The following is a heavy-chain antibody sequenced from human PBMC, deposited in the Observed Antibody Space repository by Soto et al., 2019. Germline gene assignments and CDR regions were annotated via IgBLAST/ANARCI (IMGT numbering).Heavy chain of an antibody. CDR3: AKGIYGGRLVDY. CDR2: ISESGGGT. CDR1: GFSFSAYT. J-gene: IGHJ4*02. D-gene: IGHD3-10*01. V-gene: IGHV3-23*01. Sequence: GGSLRLSCEASGFSFSAYTMNWVRQAPGRGLEWVSSISESGGGTHYAASVKGRFTISRDNSKNTLYLQMNGLRAEDTAVYYCAKGIYGGRLVDYWGQGTLVTVSS.